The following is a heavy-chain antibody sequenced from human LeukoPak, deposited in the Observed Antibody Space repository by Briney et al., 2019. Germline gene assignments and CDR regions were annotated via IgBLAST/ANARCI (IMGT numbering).Heavy chain of an antibody. J-gene: IGHJ5*02. Sequence: SETLSLTCAVYGGSFSGCYWSWIRQPPGKGLEWIGEINHSGSTNYNPSLKSRVTISVDTSKNQFSLKLSSVTAADTAVYYCASLSACSSTSCYGVDPWGQGTLVTVSS. V-gene: IGHV4-34*01. CDR1: GGSFSGCY. CDR2: INHSGST. CDR3: ASLSACSSTSCYGVDP. D-gene: IGHD2-2*01.